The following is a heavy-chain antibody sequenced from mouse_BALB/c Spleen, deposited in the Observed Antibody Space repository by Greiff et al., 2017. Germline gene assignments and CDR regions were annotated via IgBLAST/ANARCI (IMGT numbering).Heavy chain of an antibody. V-gene: IGHV5-6-5*01. J-gene: IGHJ4*01. Sequence: EVQGVESGGGLVKPGGSLKLSCAASGFTFSSYAMSWVRQTPEKRLEWVASISSGGSPYYPDSVKGRFTISRDNARNILYLQMSSLRSEDTAMYYCARGYDGYSRAMDYWGQGTSVTVSS. D-gene: IGHD2-3*01. CDR1: GFTFSSYA. CDR3: ARGYDGYSRAMDY. CDR2: ISSGGSP.